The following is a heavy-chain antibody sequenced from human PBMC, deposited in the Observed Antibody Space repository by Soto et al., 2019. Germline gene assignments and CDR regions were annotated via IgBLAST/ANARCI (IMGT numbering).Heavy chain of an antibody. CDR2: TSYDGSDK. D-gene: IGHD3-16*01. V-gene: IGHV3-30*19. Sequence: QVQLVESGGGVVQPGTSLRVSCVGSGFTFRSYVIHWVRQAPGKGLEWVALTSYDGSDKYYDDSVRGRFTISRDDSRNTVDLQMDSLRLEDTSLYYCARWGTTGGLDVWGQGTLVSV. CDR1: GFTFRSYV. CDR3: ARWGTTGGLDV. J-gene: IGHJ1*01.